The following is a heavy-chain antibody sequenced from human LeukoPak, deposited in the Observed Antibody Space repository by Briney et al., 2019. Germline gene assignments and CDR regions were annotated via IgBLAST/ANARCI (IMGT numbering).Heavy chain of an antibody. CDR3: AREGYDILTGYYPAFDI. V-gene: IGHV3-11*04. D-gene: IGHD3-9*01. CDR1: GFTFSVYY. CDR2: ISSSGSTI. J-gene: IGHJ3*02. Sequence: GGSLRLSCAASGFTFSVYYMSWIRQAPGKGLEWVSYISSSGSTIYYADSVKGRFTISRDNAKNSLYLQMNSLRAEDTAVYYCAREGYDILTGYYPAFDIWGQGTMVTVSS.